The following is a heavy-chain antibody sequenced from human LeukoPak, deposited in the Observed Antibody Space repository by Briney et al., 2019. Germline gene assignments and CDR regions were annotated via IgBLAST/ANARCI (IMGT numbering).Heavy chain of an antibody. CDR1: GYSFTSYW. Sequence: GESLKVSCKGSGYSFTSYWIGWVRQMPGKGLGWMGIIYPGDSDTRYSPSFQGQVTISADKSIITAYLQWSSLKASDTAMYYCARMGYGSGSYFGFDYWGQGTLVTVSS. J-gene: IGHJ4*02. CDR2: IYPGDSDT. D-gene: IGHD3-10*01. V-gene: IGHV5-51*01. CDR3: ARMGYGSGSYFGFDY.